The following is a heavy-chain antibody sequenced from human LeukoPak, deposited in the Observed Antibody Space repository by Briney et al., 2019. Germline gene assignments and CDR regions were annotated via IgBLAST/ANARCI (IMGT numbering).Heavy chain of an antibody. J-gene: IGHJ4*02. CDR1: GYTFTAYY. Sequence: ASVTVSCKASGYTFTAYYMHWVRQAPGQGLEWMGWINPNSGGTNSSQKFQDRVTLTRDTSISTAYMELGSLRSDDTAIYYCARAYGSGSSYHPDYWGQGTLVTVSS. D-gene: IGHD3-10*01. CDR2: INPNSGGT. CDR3: ARAYGSGSSYHPDY. V-gene: IGHV1-2*02.